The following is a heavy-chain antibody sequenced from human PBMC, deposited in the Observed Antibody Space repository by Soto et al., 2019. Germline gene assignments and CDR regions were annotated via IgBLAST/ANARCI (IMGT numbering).Heavy chain of an antibody. D-gene: IGHD3-10*01. J-gene: IGHJ5*02. CDR3: ARDLYYYGSGDTYNWFDP. Sequence: ASVKVSCKASGYTFTGNYMHWVRQAPGQGLEWMGWINPNSDGTNYAQKFQGWVTMTRDTSISTAYMELSRLRSDDTAVYYCARDLYYYGSGDTYNWFDPWGQGTLVTVSS. CDR1: GYTFTGNY. V-gene: IGHV1-2*04. CDR2: INPNSDGT.